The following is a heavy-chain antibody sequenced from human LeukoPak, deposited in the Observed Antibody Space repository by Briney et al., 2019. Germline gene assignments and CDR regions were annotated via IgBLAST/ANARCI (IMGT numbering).Heavy chain of an antibody. D-gene: IGHD3-22*01. CDR2: MNPNSGNT. Sequence: ASVKVSCKASGYTFTSYDINLVRQATGQGLGWVGWMNPNSGNTGYAQKFQGRITITRNTSIRTAYMELRSLRPEDTAVYYCARLFQRNELNYYDSSGYSLGYWGQGTLVTVSS. CDR3: ARLFQRNELNYYDSSGYSLGY. CDR1: GYTFTSYD. V-gene: IGHV1-8*03. J-gene: IGHJ4*02.